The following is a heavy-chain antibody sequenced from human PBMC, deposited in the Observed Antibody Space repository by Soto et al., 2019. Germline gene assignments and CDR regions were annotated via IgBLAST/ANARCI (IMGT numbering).Heavy chain of an antibody. CDR3: ARDPVQLWFQRYYYYSGMYV. J-gene: IGHJ6*02. CDR2: NSAYNGNT. Sequence: QVQLVQSGAEVKNPGASVKVSCKASGYTFTRYGISWVRQAPGQGLQWMGWNSAYNGNTNYAQKPQGKLSITTTTATSTAHLELGNLRFDDTAVYYCARDPVQLWFQRYYYYSGMYVWGQGTTVTVSS. D-gene: IGHD5-18*01. CDR1: GYTFTRYG. V-gene: IGHV1-18*01.